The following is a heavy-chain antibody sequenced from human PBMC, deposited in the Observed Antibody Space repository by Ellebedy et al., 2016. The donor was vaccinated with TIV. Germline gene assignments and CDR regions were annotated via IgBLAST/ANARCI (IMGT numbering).Heavy chain of an antibody. CDR3: ARGRMVRGVTPYGY. J-gene: IGHJ4*02. D-gene: IGHD3-10*01. CDR2: MNPNSGHT. CDR1: GYTFTTYD. V-gene: IGHV1-8*01. Sequence: ASVKVSXXASGYTFTTYDINWVRQATGQGLEWMGWMNPNSGHTGYAQKFQGRVTMTRDTSTSTAYMELSSLRSEDTAVYYCARGRMVRGVTPYGYWGQGTLVTVSS.